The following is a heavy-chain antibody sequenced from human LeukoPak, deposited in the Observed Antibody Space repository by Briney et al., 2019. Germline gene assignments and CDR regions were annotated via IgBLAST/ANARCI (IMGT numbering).Heavy chain of an antibody. Sequence: GASVKVSCKASGYTFTGYYMHWVRQAPGQGLEWMGWINPDSGGTKYAQKFQGRVTMTRDTSMSTAYMELSRLRSDDTAVYYCARDKGATITMIVVVDPYFDYWGQGTLVTVSS. D-gene: IGHD3-22*01. V-gene: IGHV1-2*02. J-gene: IGHJ4*02. CDR2: INPDSGGT. CDR1: GYTFTGYY. CDR3: ARDKGATITMIVVVDPYFDY.